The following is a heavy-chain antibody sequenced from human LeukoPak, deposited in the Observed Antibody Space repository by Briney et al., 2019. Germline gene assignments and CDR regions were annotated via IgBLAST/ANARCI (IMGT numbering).Heavy chain of an antibody. D-gene: IGHD6-13*01. CDR1: GFTFSSYA. CDR3: AKDERGVPPGYSSSWGTQYYFDY. CDR2: ISGSGGST. J-gene: IGHJ4*02. V-gene: IGHV3-23*01. Sequence: PGGSLRLSCAASGFTFSSYAMSWVRQAPGKGLEWVSAISGSGGSTYYADSVKGRFTISRDNSKNTLYLQMNSLRAEDTAVYYCAKDERGVPPGYSSSWGTQYYFDYWGQGTLVTVSS.